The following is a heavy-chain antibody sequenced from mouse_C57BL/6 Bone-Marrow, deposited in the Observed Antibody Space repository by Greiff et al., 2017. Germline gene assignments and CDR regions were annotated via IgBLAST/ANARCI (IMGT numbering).Heavy chain of an antibody. CDR3: ANLDSSDDFDY. CDR2: IYPRSGNT. Sequence: QVQLQQSGAELVRPGASVKLSCKASGYTFTSYGIRWVKQRPGQGLEWIGEIYPRSGNTNYNEKFKGKATLPADKPSSTAYMELRSLTSEDSAGEFCANLDSSDDFDYWGQGTTLTVSS. CDR1: GYTFTSYG. D-gene: IGHD3-2*01. V-gene: IGHV1-81*01. J-gene: IGHJ2*01.